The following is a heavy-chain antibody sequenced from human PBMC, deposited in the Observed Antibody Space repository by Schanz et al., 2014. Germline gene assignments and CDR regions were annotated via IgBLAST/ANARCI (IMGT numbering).Heavy chain of an antibody. V-gene: IGHV3-23*04. CDR3: AKLSSSGRLAGYFDY. CDR2: ISGSGGST. Sequence: VQLVESGGGLVKPGGSLRLSCAASGFTFRDYYMSWIRQAPGKGLEWVSAISGSGGSTYYADSVKGRFTISRDNSKNTLYLQMNSLRAEDTAIYYCAKLSSSGRLAGYFDYWGQGALVTVSS. J-gene: IGHJ4*02. D-gene: IGHD6-19*01. CDR1: GFTFRDYY.